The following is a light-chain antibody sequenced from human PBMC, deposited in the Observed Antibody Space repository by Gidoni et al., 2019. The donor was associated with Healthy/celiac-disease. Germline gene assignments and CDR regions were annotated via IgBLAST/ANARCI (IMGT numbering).Light chain of an antibody. J-gene: IGKJ2*01. Sequence: EIVLTQSPGTLSLSPGERATLPCRASQSISNSYLAWYQQKPGQAPRLLIYGASSRATGIPDRFSGSGSGTDFTLTISRLEPDDFAVYYCHLYGSSPMFTFGQGTKLEI. CDR3: HLYGSSPMFT. CDR1: QSISNSY. V-gene: IGKV3-20*01. CDR2: GAS.